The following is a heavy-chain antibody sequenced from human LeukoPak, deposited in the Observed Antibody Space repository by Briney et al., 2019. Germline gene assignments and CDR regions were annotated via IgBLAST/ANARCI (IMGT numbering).Heavy chain of an antibody. CDR1: GGSISSNSYY. D-gene: IGHD5-18*01. Sequence: PSETLSLTCAVSGGSISSNSYYWGWIRQPPGKGLEWIGSIYYSGSTNYNPSLKSRVTISVDTSKNQFSLKLSSVTAADTAVYYCARGRLRGYSYGLVSWGQGTLVTVSS. CDR3: ARGRLRGYSYGLVS. J-gene: IGHJ5*02. V-gene: IGHV4-39*07. CDR2: IYYSGST.